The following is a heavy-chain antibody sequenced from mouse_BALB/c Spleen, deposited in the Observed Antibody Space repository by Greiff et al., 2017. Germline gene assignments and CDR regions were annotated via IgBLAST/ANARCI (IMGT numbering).Heavy chain of an antibody. J-gene: IGHJ4*01. D-gene: IGHD2-1*01. CDR2: ISSGGSYT. Sequence: EVQLVESGGGLVKPGGSLKLSCAASGFTFSSYTMSWVRQTPEKRLEWVATISSGGSYTYYPDSVKGRFTISRDNAKNTLYLQMSSLKSEDTAMYYCTRGGGNYVYAMDYWGQGTSVTVSS. CDR3: TRGGGNYVYAMDY. V-gene: IGHV5-6-4*01. CDR1: GFTFSSYT.